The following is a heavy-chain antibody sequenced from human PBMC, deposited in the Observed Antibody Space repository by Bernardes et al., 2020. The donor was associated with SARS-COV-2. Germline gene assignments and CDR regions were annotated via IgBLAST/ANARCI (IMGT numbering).Heavy chain of an antibody. J-gene: IGHJ4*02. D-gene: IGHD3-22*01. CDR1: GFTFSSYA. CDR2: ISYDGTNK. V-gene: IGHV3-30-3*01. Sequence: GGSLRLSCAASGFTFSSYAIHWVRQAPGKGLEWVAVISYDGTNKYYADSVKGRFTISRDNSKNTLYLQMNSLRAEDTAVYYCARGIYYDSSGLSPLDYWGQGTLVTASS. CDR3: ARGIYYDSSGLSPLDY.